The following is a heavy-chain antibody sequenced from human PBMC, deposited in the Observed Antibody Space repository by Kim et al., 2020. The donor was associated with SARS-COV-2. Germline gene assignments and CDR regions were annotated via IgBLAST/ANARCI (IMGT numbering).Heavy chain of an antibody. CDR3: AKSPRAAVAALYYFDY. D-gene: IGHD2-15*01. Sequence: GGSLRLSCAASGFTFSSYAMSWVRQAPGKGLEWVSAISGSGGSTYYADSVKGRFTISRDNSKNTLYLQMNSLRAEDTAVYYCAKSPRAAVAALYYFDYWCQGTLVTVSS. CDR2: ISGSGGST. V-gene: IGHV3-23*01. CDR1: GFTFSSYA. J-gene: IGHJ4*02.